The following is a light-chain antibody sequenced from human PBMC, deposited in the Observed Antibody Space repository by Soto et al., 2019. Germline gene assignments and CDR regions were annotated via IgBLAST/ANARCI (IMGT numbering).Light chain of an antibody. CDR1: QSVSNY. J-gene: IGKJ1*01. Sequence: EIVLTQSPATLSLSPGERSTLSCMASQSVSNYLAWYQHKPGQAPRLLIYDASNRATGIPDRFSGSGSGTDFALTISSLEPEDFAAYYCQQRTNWPRTFGQGTKVDI. CDR2: DAS. CDR3: QQRTNWPRT. V-gene: IGKV3-11*01.